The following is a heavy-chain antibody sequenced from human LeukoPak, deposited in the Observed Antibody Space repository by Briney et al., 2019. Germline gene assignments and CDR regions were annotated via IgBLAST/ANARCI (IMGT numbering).Heavy chain of an antibody. CDR3: ARDGTVVPAAIPYYFDY. D-gene: IGHD2-2*02. J-gene: IGHJ4*02. Sequence: PGGSLRLSCAASGFTFSSYSMNWVRQAPGKGLEWVSYISSSSSTIYYADSVKGRFTISRDNAKNSLYLQMNSLRAEDTAVYYCARDGTVVPAAIPYYFDYWGQGTLVTVSS. V-gene: IGHV3-48*01. CDR1: GFTFSSYS. CDR2: ISSSSSTI.